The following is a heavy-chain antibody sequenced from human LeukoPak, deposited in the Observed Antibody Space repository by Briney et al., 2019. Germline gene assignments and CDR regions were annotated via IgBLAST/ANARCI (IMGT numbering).Heavy chain of an antibody. J-gene: IGHJ4*02. Sequence: ASVKVSCKASGYTFTSYYMHWVRQAPGQGREWMGIINPSGGSTSYAQKFQGRVTMTRDTSTSTVYMELSSLRSEDTAVYYCARDRYSYGYFDYWGQGTLVTVSS. CDR1: GYTFTSYY. D-gene: IGHD5-18*01. V-gene: IGHV1-46*01. CDR3: ARDRYSYGYFDY. CDR2: INPSGGST.